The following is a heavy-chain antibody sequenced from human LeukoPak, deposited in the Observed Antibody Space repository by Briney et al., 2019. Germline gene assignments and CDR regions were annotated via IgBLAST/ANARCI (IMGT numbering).Heavy chain of an antibody. CDR2: ISTSGSSA. V-gene: IGHV3-48*04. J-gene: IGHJ6*03. D-gene: IGHD5-18*01. Sequence: GGSLRLSCAGSGFTFSGYSMHWVRQAPGKGLEWVAYISTSGSSAYYTDSVQGRFTISRDNAKNSLYLQMNSLRAEDTAVYYCARGSDTGRDYYYYYYMDVWGKGTTVTVSS. CDR1: GFTFSGYS. CDR3: ARGSDTGRDYYYYYYMDV.